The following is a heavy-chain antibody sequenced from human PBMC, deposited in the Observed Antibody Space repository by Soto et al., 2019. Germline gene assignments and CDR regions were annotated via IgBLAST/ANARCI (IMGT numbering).Heavy chain of an antibody. CDR1: GFTFSSYG. CDR3: ARDSNTIFGVAIAYYYYGMDV. Sequence: GGSLRLSCAASGFTFSSYGMHWVRQAPGKGLEWVAVIWYDGSNKYYADSVKGRFTISRDNSKNTLYLQMNSLRAEDTAVYYCARDSNTIFGVAIAYYYYGMDVWGQGTTVTVSS. J-gene: IGHJ6*02. V-gene: IGHV3-33*01. D-gene: IGHD3-3*01. CDR2: IWYDGSNK.